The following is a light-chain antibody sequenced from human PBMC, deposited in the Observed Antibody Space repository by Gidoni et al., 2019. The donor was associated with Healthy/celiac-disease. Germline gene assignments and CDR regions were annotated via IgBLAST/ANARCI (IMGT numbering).Light chain of an antibody. V-gene: IGKV3-11*01. Sequence: DIVLTQSPATLSLSPGQRAPLPCRASQSVSSYLAWYQQKPGQAPRLLIYDASNRATGIPARFSGSGSGTDFTLTISSLEPEDFAVYYCQQRSNWPPTFGQGTRLEIK. CDR2: DAS. CDR1: QSVSSY. CDR3: QQRSNWPPT. J-gene: IGKJ5*01.